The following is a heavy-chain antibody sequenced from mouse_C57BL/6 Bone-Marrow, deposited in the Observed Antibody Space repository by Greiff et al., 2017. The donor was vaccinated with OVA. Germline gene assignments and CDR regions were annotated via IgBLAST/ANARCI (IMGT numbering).Heavy chain of an antibody. CDR1: GYTFTDYY. CDR3: ARSCTEIDGYFYAMDY. CDR2: IYPGSGNT. J-gene: IGHJ4*01. V-gene: IGHV1-76*01. D-gene: IGHD2-3*01. Sequence: QVQLQQSAAELVRPGASVKLSCKASGYTFTDYYINWVKQRPGQGLEWIARIYPGSGNTYYNEKFKGKATLTAEKSSSTAYMQLSSLTSEDSAVYFCARSCTEIDGYFYAMDYWGQGTSVTVSS.